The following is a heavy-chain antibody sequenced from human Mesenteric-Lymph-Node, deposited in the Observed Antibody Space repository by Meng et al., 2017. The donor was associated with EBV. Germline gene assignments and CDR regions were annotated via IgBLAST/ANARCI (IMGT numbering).Heavy chain of an antibody. CDR3: ARDVVPLDPESRAD. CDR2: IFHSGIT. V-gene: IGHV4-4*02. Sequence: QVHLQGSGAGAVGTSGTLSLTCAVSGGSSDSSNWWSWVRQPPGKGLEWIGEIFHSGITNYNPSLKNRVPISLDKSMNQFSLKLSSVTAADTAVYYCARDVVPLDPESRADWGPGTLVTVSS. CDR1: GGSSDSSNW. D-gene: IGHD1-1*01. J-gene: IGHJ4*02.